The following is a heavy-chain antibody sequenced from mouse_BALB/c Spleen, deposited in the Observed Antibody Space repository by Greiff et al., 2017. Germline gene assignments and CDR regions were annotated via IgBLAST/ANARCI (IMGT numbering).Heavy chain of an antibody. CDR2: INPGSGGT. Sequence: VQLQQSGAELVRPGTSVKVSCKASGYAFTNYLIEWVKQRPGQGLEWIGVINPGSGGTNYNEKFKGKATLTADKSSSTAYMQLSSLTSDDSAVYFCARSGEYYFDYWGQGTTLTVSS. D-gene: IGHD4-1*01. CDR1: GYAFTNYL. V-gene: IGHV1-54*01. CDR3: ARSGEYYFDY. J-gene: IGHJ2*01.